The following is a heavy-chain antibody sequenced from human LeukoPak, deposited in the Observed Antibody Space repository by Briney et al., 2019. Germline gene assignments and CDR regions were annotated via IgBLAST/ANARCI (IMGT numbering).Heavy chain of an antibody. J-gene: IGHJ4*02. V-gene: IGHV3-7*01. CDR1: GFTFSSYW. CDR3: ARDRGYCSGGSCYNDY. D-gene: IGHD2-15*01. Sequence: GGSLRLSCAASGFTFSSYWMSWVRQAPGKGLEWVANIKQDGSEKYYVDSVKGRFTISRDNAKNSLYLQMNSLRAEDTAVYYCARDRGYCSGGSCYNDYWGQGTLVTVSS. CDR2: IKQDGSEK.